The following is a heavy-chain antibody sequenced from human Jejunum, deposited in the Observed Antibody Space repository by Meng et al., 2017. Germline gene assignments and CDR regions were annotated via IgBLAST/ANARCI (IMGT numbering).Heavy chain of an antibody. CDR1: GFSLSNYW. CDR2: ISGDATTT. V-gene: IGHV3-74*01. CDR3: TRVLTGRSGEMDV. J-gene: IGHJ6*02. D-gene: IGHD3-10*01. Sequence: GESLKISCAASGFSLSNYWMHWVRQVPGKGLVWVSRISGDATTTSFADSVRGRFTISRDNGKNILYLQMNSLTAEDTAIYYCTRVLTGRSGEMDVWGQGTTVTVSS.